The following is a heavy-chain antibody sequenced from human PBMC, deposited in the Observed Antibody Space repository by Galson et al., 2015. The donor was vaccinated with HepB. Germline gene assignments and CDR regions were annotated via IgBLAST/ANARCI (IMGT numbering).Heavy chain of an antibody. V-gene: IGHV1-3*01. D-gene: IGHD1-1*01. CDR3: AREPLNWYGGGFDP. CDR1: GYTFTSYA. J-gene: IGHJ5*02. CDR2: INAGNGNT. Sequence: SVKVSCKASGYTFTSYAMHWVRQAPGQRLEWMGWINAGNGNTKYSQKFQGRVTITRDTSASAASMELSSLRSEDTAVYYCAREPLNWYGGGFDPWGQGTLVTVSS.